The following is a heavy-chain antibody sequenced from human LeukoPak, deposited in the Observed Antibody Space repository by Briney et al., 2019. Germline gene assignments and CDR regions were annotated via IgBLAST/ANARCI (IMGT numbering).Heavy chain of an antibody. CDR2: ISGSGGST. J-gene: IGHJ5*02. D-gene: IGHD6-13*01. Sequence: GGTLRLSCAASGFTFSSYGMNWVRQAPGKGLEWVSTISGSGGSTYYADSVKGRFTISRDNSKNTLYLQMNSLRPEDTTVYYCARGDKQLVFNRNKGGFDPWGQGTLVTVSS. V-gene: IGHV3-23*01. CDR3: ARGDKQLVFNRNKGGFDP. CDR1: GFTFSSYG.